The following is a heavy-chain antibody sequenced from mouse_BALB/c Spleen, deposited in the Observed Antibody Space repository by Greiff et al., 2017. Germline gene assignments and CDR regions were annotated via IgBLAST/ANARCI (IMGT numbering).Heavy chain of an antibody. CDR3: TRYYGNPYWYFDV. Sequence: LQQPGSELVRPGASVKLSCKASGYTFTSYWMHWVKQRPGQGLEWIGNIYPGSGSTNYDEKFKSKATLTVDTSSSTAYMQLSSLTSEDSAVYYCTRYYGNPYWYFDVWGAGTTVTVSS. V-gene: IGHV1S22*01. CDR1: GYTFTSYW. J-gene: IGHJ1*01. D-gene: IGHD2-1*01. CDR2: IYPGSGST.